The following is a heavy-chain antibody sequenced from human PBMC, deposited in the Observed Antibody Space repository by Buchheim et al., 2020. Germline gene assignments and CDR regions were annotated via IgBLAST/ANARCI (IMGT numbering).Heavy chain of an antibody. D-gene: IGHD3-3*01. V-gene: IGHV1-8*01. CDR1: GYTFTSYD. Sequence: QVQLVQSGAEVKKPGASVKVSCKASGYTFTSYDINWVRQATGQGLEWMGWMNPNSGNTGYAQKFQGRVTMTRNTSISTAYMELSSLRSEDTAVYYCARGPNSYYDFWSGYYSLVPYYYGMDVWGQGTT. J-gene: IGHJ6*02. CDR3: ARGPNSYYDFWSGYYSLVPYYYGMDV. CDR2: MNPNSGNT.